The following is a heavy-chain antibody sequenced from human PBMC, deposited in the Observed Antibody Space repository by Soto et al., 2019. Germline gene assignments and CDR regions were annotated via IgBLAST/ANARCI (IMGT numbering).Heavy chain of an antibody. CDR1: GGSISSYY. CDR2: IYYSGST. Sequence: SETLSLTCTVSGGSISSYYWSWIRQPPGKGLEWIGYIYYSGSTNYNPSLTSRVTISVDTSKNQFSLKLSSVTAADTAVYYCARGVDYGMDVWGQGTTVTVSS. J-gene: IGHJ6*02. V-gene: IGHV4-59*01. CDR3: ARGVDYGMDV.